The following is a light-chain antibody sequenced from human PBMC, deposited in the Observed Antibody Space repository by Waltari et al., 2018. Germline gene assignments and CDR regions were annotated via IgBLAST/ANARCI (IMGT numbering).Light chain of an antibody. CDR1: QSVSYTASNKHY. CDR3: QQYYTTPLT. CDR2: WAS. Sequence: DIVMTQSPDSLAVSLGERATINCKSSQSVSYTASNKHYLAWYQQKPGQPPKLIIYWASNCESGVPDRFSGSGCVTDFTLTISRLQAEDVAVYYCQQYYTTPLTCGGGTKVEI. J-gene: IGKJ4*01. V-gene: IGKV4-1*01.